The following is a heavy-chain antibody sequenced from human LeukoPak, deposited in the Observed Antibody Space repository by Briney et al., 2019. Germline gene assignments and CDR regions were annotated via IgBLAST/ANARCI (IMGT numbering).Heavy chain of an antibody. D-gene: IGHD3-3*01. J-gene: IGHJ4*02. CDR3: ARGGGVGGKYYFDY. Sequence: PSETLSLTCAVYGGSFSGYYWSWIRQPPGKGLEWIGEINHSGSTNYNPSLKSRVTISVDTSKNQFSLKLSSVTAADTAVYYCARGGGVGGKYYFDYWGQGTLVTVSS. CDR2: INHSGST. CDR1: GGSFSGYY. V-gene: IGHV4-34*01.